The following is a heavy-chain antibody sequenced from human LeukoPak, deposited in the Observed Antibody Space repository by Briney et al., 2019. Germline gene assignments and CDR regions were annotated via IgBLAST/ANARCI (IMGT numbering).Heavy chain of an antibody. Sequence: PSETLSLTCTVSGGSISSSSYYWGWIRQPPGKGLEWIGSIYDSGSTYYNPSLKSRVTISVDTSKNQFSLKLSSVTAADTAVYYCARGGVVVVVGGLHYMDVWGKGTTVTVSS. CDR1: GGSISSSSYY. V-gene: IGHV4-39*07. J-gene: IGHJ6*03. CDR2: IYDSGST. CDR3: ARGGVVVVVGGLHYMDV. D-gene: IGHD2-15*01.